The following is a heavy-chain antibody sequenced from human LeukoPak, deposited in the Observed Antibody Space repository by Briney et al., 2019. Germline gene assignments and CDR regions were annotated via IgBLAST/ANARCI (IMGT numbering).Heavy chain of an antibody. CDR1: GYTFTSYA. D-gene: IGHD3-22*01. CDR3: ARAEGYYYDNSGYFSHAFDL. J-gene: IGHJ3*01. CDR2: INTNTGNP. Sequence: ASVKVSCKASGYTFTSYAMNWVRQAPGQGLEWMGWINTNTGNPTYAQGFTGRFVLSLDTSVSTAYLQISNLKPEDTAVYYCARAEGYYYDNSGYFSHAFDLWGQGTMVAVSS. V-gene: IGHV7-4-1*02.